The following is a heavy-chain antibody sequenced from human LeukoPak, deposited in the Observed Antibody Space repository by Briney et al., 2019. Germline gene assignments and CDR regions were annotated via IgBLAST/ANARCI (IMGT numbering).Heavy chain of an antibody. Sequence: SETLSLTCTVSGGSISSSSYYWGWIRQPPGKGLEWIGSIYYSGSTYYNPSLKSRVTISVDTSKNQFSLKLSSVTAADTAVYYCARRYGDYEDYWGQGTLVTVSS. CDR3: ARRYGDYEDY. CDR1: GGSISSSSYY. CDR2: IYYSGST. J-gene: IGHJ4*02. D-gene: IGHD4-17*01. V-gene: IGHV4-39*07.